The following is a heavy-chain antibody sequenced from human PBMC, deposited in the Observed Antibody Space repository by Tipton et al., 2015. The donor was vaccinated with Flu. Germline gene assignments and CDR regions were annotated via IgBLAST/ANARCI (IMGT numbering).Heavy chain of an antibody. D-gene: IGHD3-16*01. CDR2: IYTSGST. Sequence: TLSLTCTVSGGSISSGSYCWSWIRQPAGKGLEWIGRIYTSGSTNYNPSLKSRVTISVDTSKNQFSLKLSSVTAADTAVYYCARMGDAFDIWGQGTMVTVSS. J-gene: IGHJ3*02. CDR1: GGSISSGSYC. V-gene: IGHV4-61*02. CDR3: ARMGDAFDI.